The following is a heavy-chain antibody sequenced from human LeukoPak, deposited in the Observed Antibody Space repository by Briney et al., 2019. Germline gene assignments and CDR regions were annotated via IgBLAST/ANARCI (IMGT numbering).Heavy chain of an antibody. CDR3: ARQSSSESQYFHH. CDR1: GGSISSSSYY. CDR2: IYYRGRT. V-gene: IGHV4-39*01. Sequence: PSETLSLTCSVSGGSISSSSYYWGWIRQPPGKGLEWIGSIYYRGRTYYNPSLKSRVTISVDTSKNQFSLRLTSVTAADTAVYYCARQSSSESQYFHHWGQGTLVTVSS. J-gene: IGHJ1*01. D-gene: IGHD6-19*01.